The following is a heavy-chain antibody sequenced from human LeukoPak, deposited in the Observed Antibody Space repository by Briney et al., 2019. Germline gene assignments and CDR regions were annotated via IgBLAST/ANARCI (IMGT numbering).Heavy chain of an antibody. D-gene: IGHD4/OR15-4a*01. CDR1: GYTFINYG. Sequence: ASVKVSCKASGYTFINYGVTWVRQAPGQGLEWMGWISAYNGNTNYAQKLQGRVTMTTDTSTSTAYMELRSLRSDDTAVYYCARWPENYDATDAFDIWGQGTMVTVSS. CDR2: ISAYNGNT. V-gene: IGHV1-18*01. CDR3: ARWPENYDATDAFDI. J-gene: IGHJ3*02.